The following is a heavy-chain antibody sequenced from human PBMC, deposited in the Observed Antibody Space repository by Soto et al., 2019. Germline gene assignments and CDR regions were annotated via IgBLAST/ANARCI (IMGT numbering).Heavy chain of an antibody. Sequence: GGSLRLSCAASGFTFSSYAMSWVRQAPGKGLEWVGFIRSKAYGGTTEYAASVKGRFTISRDDSKSIAYLQMNSLKTEDTAVYYCTRNNNYDSSDYWGQGTLVTVSS. D-gene: IGHD3-22*01. CDR1: GFTFSSYA. CDR3: TRNNNYDSSDY. V-gene: IGHV3-49*04. J-gene: IGHJ4*02. CDR2: IRSKAYGGTT.